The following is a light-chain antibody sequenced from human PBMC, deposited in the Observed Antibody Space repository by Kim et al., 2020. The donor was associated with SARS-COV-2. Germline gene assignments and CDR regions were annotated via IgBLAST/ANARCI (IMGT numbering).Light chain of an antibody. CDR3: QKYNSAPWT. CDR1: QGIGYY. CDR2: AAS. J-gene: IGKJ1*01. Sequence: SASVGDRVTITCRADQGIGYYLAWYQHKPGNSPKLLISAASTLQSGVPSRFSGSGSGTDFSLTISSLQPEDVATYYCQKYNSAPWTFGPGTKLEI. V-gene: IGKV1-27*01.